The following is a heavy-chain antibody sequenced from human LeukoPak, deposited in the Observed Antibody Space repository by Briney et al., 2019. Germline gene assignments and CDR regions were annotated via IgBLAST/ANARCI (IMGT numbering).Heavy chain of an antibody. CDR2: ISPTSAYI. CDR1: GFTLRGHS. J-gene: IGHJ3*01. D-gene: IGHD3-22*01. Sequence: GGSLRLSCAATGFTLRGHSMNWVRQAPGKGLDWVSSISPTSAYIYYQDSVKGRFTISRDDAKNSLYLEMDSLGAEDTAVYYCARTIYYYESTSYFSDAFDVWGQGTMVTVSS. CDR3: ARTIYYYESTSYFSDAFDV. V-gene: IGHV3-21*01.